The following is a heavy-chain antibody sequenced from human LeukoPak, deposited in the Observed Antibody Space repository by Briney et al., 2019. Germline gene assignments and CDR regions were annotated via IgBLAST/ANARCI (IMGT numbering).Heavy chain of an antibody. Sequence: GGSLRLSCAASGFTFSDYYMSWIRQAPGKGLVWVSYISTSGSTIYYADSLKGRFTISRDNAKNSLYLQMNSLRAEDTAVYYCARAKRGYSYGYYHYFDYWGQGTLVTVSS. CDR2: ISTSGSTI. CDR1: GFTFSDYY. D-gene: IGHD5-18*01. CDR3: ARAKRGYSYGYYHYFDY. J-gene: IGHJ4*02. V-gene: IGHV3-11*01.